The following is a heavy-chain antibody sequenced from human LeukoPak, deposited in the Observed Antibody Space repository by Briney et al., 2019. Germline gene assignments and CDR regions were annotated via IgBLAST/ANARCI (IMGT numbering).Heavy chain of an antibody. CDR2: INHSGST. V-gene: IGHV4-34*01. J-gene: IGHJ4*02. D-gene: IGHD1-14*01. CDR1: GGSFSGYY. Sequence: PSETLSLTCAVYGGSFSGYYWSWIRQPPGKGLEWIGEINHSGSTNYNPSLKSRVTISVDTSKNQFSLKLSSVTAADTAVYYCARAKGHKVGRPVGLDYWGQGTLVTVSS. CDR3: ARAKGHKVGRPVGLDY.